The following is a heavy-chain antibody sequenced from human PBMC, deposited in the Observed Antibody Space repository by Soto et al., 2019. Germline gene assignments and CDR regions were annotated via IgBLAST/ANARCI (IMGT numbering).Heavy chain of an antibody. CDR3: ARDPRNFGSGSDY. CDR1: GFTFDDYG. D-gene: IGHD3-10*01. V-gene: IGHV3-20*01. Sequence: GESLKISCAASGFTFDDYGMSWVRQAPGKGLEWVSGINWNGGGTGYADSVKGRFTISRDNAKNSLYLQMNSLRAEDTALYHCARDPRNFGSGSDYWGQGTLVTVSS. J-gene: IGHJ4*02. CDR2: INWNGGGT.